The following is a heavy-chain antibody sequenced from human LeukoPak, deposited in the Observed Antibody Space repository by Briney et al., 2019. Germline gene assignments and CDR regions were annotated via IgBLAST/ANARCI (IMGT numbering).Heavy chain of an antibody. J-gene: IGHJ3*02. Sequence: ASVKVSCKASGYTFTGYYMYWVRQAPGQGREWMGWINPNSGGTNYAQEFQGRVTMTRDTSISTAYMELSRLRSDDTAVYYCARDIGIAARPRSAFDIWGQGTMLTVSS. V-gene: IGHV1-2*02. CDR2: INPNSGGT. CDR3: ARDIGIAARPRSAFDI. D-gene: IGHD6-6*01. CDR1: GYTFTGYY.